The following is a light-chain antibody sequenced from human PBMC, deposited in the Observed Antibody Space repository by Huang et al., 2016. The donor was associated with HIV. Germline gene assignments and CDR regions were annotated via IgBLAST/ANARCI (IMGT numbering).Light chain of an antibody. V-gene: IGKV3-15*01. J-gene: IGKJ1*01. CDR1: QHIGTY. Sequence: EIVLTQSPITLSVSPGERAVLSCRASQHIGTYLAWYQERPGQAPRLLIYDSFTRAIGVPSRFSGSGSGADFTLSISGLQSEDFAVYYCQQYDDWPRTFGQGTKLEI. CDR2: DSF. CDR3: QQYDDWPRT.